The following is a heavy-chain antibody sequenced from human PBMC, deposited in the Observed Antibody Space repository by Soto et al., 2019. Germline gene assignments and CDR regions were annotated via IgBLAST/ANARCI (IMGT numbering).Heavy chain of an antibody. CDR1: GFTFSSYA. CDR2: ISGSGGST. Sequence: EVQLLESGGGLVQPGGSLRLSCAASGFTFSSYAMSWVRQAPGKGLEWVSAISGSGGSTYYADSVKGRFTISRDNSKNTLYLQMNRRRAEDTGVYYCAEVEGEWLRSDPFDYGGQGTLVTVSS. V-gene: IGHV3-23*01. D-gene: IGHD5-12*01. CDR3: AEVEGEWLRSDPFDY. J-gene: IGHJ4*02.